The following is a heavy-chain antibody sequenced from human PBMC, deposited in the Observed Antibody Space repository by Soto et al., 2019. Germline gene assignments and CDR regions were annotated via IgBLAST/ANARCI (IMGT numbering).Heavy chain of an antibody. CDR3: VREVTPIDY. J-gene: IGHJ4*02. V-gene: IGHV1-18*01. D-gene: IGHD2-21*02. CDR1: GYTFTNFG. CDR2: ISAYNGNT. Sequence: QVQLVQSGAEVKKPGASVKVSCKASGYTFTNFGISWVRQAPGQGLEWMGWISAYNGNTNYAQKFQGRVTMTTDTSTSTAYMEVRSLTFDDTAVYYCVREVTPIDYWGQGTLVTVSS.